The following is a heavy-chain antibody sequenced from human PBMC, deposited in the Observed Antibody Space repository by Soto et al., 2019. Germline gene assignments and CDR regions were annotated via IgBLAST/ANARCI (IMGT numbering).Heavy chain of an antibody. Sequence: QEQLVQSGAEVKKPGASVKVSCKASGHTFTTYDINWVRQATGQGLEWLGWMSPSTGNTGYAQKFQGRVTMTRDTSISTAYMELSSLTSEDTAVYYCERGPPDWGFDYWGQGTLVAVSS. J-gene: IGHJ4*02. CDR3: ERGPPDWGFDY. CDR2: MSPSTGNT. D-gene: IGHD3-9*01. CDR1: GHTFTTYD. V-gene: IGHV1-8*01.